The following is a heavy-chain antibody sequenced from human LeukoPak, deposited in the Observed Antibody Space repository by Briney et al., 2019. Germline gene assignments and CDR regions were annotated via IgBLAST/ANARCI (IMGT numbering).Heavy chain of an antibody. J-gene: IGHJ4*02. V-gene: IGHV1-2*02. CDR3: ARDYSSSEGSFDY. Sequence: ASAKVSCKASGYTFTGYYMHWVRQAPGQGLEWMGWINPNSGGTNYAQKFQGRVTMTRDTSISTAYMELSRLRSDDTAVYYCARDYSSSEGSFDYWGQGTLVTVSS. D-gene: IGHD6-6*01. CDR2: INPNSGGT. CDR1: GYTFTGYY.